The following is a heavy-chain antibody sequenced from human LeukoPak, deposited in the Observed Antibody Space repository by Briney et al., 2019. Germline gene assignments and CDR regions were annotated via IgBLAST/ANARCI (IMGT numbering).Heavy chain of an antibody. D-gene: IGHD3-10*01. CDR1: GGSISSSSYY. J-gene: IGHJ6*03. Sequence: SETLSLTCTVSGGSISSSSYYWGWIRQPPGKGLEWIGSIYYSGSTYYNPSLKSRVTISVDTSKNQFSLKLSSVTAADTAVYYCARETRSGYMDVWGKGTTVTVSS. V-gene: IGHV4-39*07. CDR2: IYYSGST. CDR3: ARETRSGYMDV.